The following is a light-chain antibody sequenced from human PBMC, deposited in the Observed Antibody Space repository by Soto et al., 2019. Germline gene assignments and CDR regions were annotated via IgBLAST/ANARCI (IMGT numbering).Light chain of an antibody. Sequence: DIHMTLSASSLSASVGNRVTITCRASQSITTFLNWYQQKQGKAPNLLIYAASSLQSGVPSRFSGSGYGTDFNLTIRSLQPEDFATYYCQQSYITPWTFGQGTKVDIK. CDR1: QSITTF. V-gene: IGKV1-39*01. CDR2: AAS. CDR3: QQSYITPWT. J-gene: IGKJ1*01.